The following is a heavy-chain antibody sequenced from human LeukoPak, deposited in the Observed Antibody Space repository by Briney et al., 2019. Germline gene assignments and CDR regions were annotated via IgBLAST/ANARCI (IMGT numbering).Heavy chain of an antibody. Sequence: ASVKVSCKASGYTFTGHYMHWVRQAPGQGLECMGWISPNSGDTDYAQRLQGRVTMTRDTSISTAYMELSRLTSDDTAVYYCARAAIAVAGDYHYHYMDVWGKGTTVTVSS. D-gene: IGHD6-19*01. V-gene: IGHV1-2*02. CDR1: GYTFTGHY. CDR3: ARAAIAVAGDYHYHYMDV. J-gene: IGHJ6*03. CDR2: ISPNSGDT.